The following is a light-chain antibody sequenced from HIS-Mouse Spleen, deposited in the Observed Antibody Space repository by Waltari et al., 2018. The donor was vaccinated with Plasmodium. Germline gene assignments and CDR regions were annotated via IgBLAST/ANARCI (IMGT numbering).Light chain of an antibody. V-gene: IGLV3-10*01. CDR2: EDS. Sequence: SYELTQPPSVSVSPGQTARITCSGDALPKKYAYWYQQKSGQAPLLGIYEDSKRPPGIPERFAGSSSGTMATLTISGAQVEDEADYYCYSTDSSGNHRVFGGGTKLTVL. CDR1: ALPKKY. J-gene: IGLJ3*02. CDR3: YSTDSSGNHRV.